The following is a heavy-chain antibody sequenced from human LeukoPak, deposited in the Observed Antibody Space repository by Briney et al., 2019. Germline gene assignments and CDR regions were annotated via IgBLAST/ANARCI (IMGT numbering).Heavy chain of an antibody. J-gene: IGHJ3*02. CDR3: ARSPAIRIFSI. CDR2: ISSSSSYI. Sequence: GGSLRLSCAASGFTFSNYNMNWVRQAPGKGLEWVSSISSSSSYIYYADSVKGRFTISRDNAKNSLYLQMNSLRAEDTAVYYCARSPAIRIFSIWGQGTMVTVSS. D-gene: IGHD2-15*01. CDR1: GFTFSNYN. V-gene: IGHV3-21*01.